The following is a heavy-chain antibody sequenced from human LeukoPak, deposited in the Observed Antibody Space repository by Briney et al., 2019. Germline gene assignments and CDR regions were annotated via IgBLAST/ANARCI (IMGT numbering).Heavy chain of an antibody. CDR1: GFTFSSYW. CDR3: ASSGSYRFDY. D-gene: IGHD1-26*01. Sequence: GGSLRLSCAASGFTFSSYWMNWVRQAPGKGLVWVSRIASDGSSTTYADSVKGRFSISRDNAKNTLYLQMNSLRVEDTAVYYCASSGSYRFDYWGQGTLVTVSS. V-gene: IGHV3-74*01. J-gene: IGHJ4*02. CDR2: IASDGSST.